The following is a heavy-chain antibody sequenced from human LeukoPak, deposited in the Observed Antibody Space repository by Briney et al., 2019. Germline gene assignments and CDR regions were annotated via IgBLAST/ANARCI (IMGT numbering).Heavy chain of an antibody. CDR1: GASISSENC. CDR3: VRNGGFYLEY. D-gene: IGHD2-15*01. V-gene: IGHV4-4*02. J-gene: IGHJ4*02. Sequence: SETLSLTCAVSGASISSENCWSWVRQTPGKGLEWIGEIHHDTGTVNCNPSLESRVTISTDKSVNHLSLKLTSVTAADTAVYFCVRNGGFYLEYWGQGILVTVSS. CDR2: IHHDTGTV.